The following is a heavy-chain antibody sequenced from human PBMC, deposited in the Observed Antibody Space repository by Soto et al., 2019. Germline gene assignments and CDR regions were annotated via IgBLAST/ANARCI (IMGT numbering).Heavy chain of an antibody. CDR3: ARGFYGDNGGNYYYYMDV. CDR1: GGSFSGYY. CDR2: INHSGST. Sequence: SETLSLTCAVYGGSFSGYYWSWIRQPPGKGLEWIGEINHSGSTNYNPSLESRVTISVDTSKNQFSLKLSSVTAADTAVYYCARGFYGDNGGNYYYYMDVWGKGTTVTVSS. D-gene: IGHD4-17*01. V-gene: IGHV4-34*01. J-gene: IGHJ6*03.